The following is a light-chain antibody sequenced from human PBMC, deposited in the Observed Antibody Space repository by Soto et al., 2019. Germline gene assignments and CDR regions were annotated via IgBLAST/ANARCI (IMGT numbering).Light chain of an antibody. V-gene: IGKV1-39*01. Sequence: DIQLTQSPSSLSASVGDRVTLTCRASQHISNYLNWYQQTPGRAPKLLIYAASTLYSGVPSRFTGSASGTDFTLTISSLQPEDFATYYCQHGYTIPYSFGQGTKLEMK. CDR1: QHISNY. CDR3: QHGYTIPYS. J-gene: IGKJ2*03. CDR2: AAS.